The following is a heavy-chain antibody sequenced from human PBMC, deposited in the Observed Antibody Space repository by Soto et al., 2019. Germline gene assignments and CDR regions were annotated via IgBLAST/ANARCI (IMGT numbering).Heavy chain of an antibody. CDR1: GFTFDTYG. CDR3: ARVTPGNNLYYFSGLDV. Sequence: GGSLRLSCVASGFTFDTYGIHWVRQAPGKGLQWVALISYEGSNTYYADSVRGRFTISRDNSKNTLYLQINALRPEDTGVYYCARVTPGNNLYYFSGLDVWGQGTSVTVSS. D-gene: IGHD1-1*01. CDR2: ISYEGSNT. J-gene: IGHJ6*02. V-gene: IGHV3-30-3*01.